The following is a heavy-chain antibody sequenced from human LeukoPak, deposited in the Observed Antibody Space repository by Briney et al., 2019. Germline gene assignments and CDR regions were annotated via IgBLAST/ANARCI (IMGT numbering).Heavy chain of an antibody. CDR3: ARDVVYYGSGSPNWFDP. Sequence: ASVKVSCKASGGTFSSYAISWVRQAPGQGLEWVGGIIPIFGTANYAQKFQGRVTITADESTSTAYMELSSLRSEDTAVYYCARDVVYYGSGSPNWFDPWGQGTLVTVSS. CDR2: IIPIFGTA. J-gene: IGHJ5*02. D-gene: IGHD3-10*01. V-gene: IGHV1-69*01. CDR1: GGTFSSYA.